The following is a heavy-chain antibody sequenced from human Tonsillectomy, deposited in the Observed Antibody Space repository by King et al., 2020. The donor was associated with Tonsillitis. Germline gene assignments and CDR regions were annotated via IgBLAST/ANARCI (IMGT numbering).Heavy chain of an antibody. CDR2: INHSGST. V-gene: IGHV4-34*01. CDR3: ARGRSRYYYDSSGYPFDY. CDR1: GGSFSGYY. D-gene: IGHD3-22*01. J-gene: IGHJ4*02. Sequence: VQLQQWGAGLLKPSETLSLTCAVYGGSFSGYYWSWIRQPPGKGLEWIGEINHSGSTNYNPSLKSRVTISVDTSKNQFSLKLSSVTAADTAVYYCARGRSRYYYDSSGYPFDYWGQGTLVTVSS.